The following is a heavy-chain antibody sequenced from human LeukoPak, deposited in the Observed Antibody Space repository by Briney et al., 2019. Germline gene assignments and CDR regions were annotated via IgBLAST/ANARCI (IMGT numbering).Heavy chain of an antibody. CDR1: GASVNRAGNY. D-gene: IGHD1-7*01. CDR3: AREGGGELLDY. J-gene: IGHJ4*02. CDR2: IYYNGRS. Sequence: KTSETLSLTCTVSGASVNRAGNYWTWIRQHPGKGLEWIAYIYYNGRSSYNPSLKSRATISVDTSKNQFSLKLDSMTAADTAVYYWAREGGGELLDYWGQGTLVTVSS. V-gene: IGHV4-31*03.